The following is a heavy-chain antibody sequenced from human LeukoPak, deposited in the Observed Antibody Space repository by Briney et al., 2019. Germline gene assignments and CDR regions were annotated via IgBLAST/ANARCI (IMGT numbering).Heavy chain of an antibody. Sequence: PGGSLRLSCAASGFIVSINYMSWVRQAPGKELEWVSIIYSGGNTYYADSVKGRFTISRDISKNTVSLQMNSLRAEDTAVYYCTRVRIEVAGWVPFDYWGQGTLVSVSS. J-gene: IGHJ4*02. CDR1: GFIVSINY. CDR3: TRVRIEVAGWVPFDY. CDR2: IYSGGNT. D-gene: IGHD6-19*01. V-gene: IGHV3-66*01.